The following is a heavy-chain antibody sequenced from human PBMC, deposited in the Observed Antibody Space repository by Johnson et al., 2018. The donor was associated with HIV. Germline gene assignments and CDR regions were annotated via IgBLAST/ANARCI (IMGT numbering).Heavy chain of an antibody. V-gene: IGHV3-74*01. CDR2: ISSDGSRT. Sequence: VQLVESGGDLVQSGGSLRVSCVASGFTFSRHWMHWVRQAPGKGLEWVSRISSDGSRTNYADSVKGRFTISRDNAKNTMVRQMNSLRAEDTAVYYCARGTIDGSGGKCPQTDGSDVWGQGTMVTVCS. CDR3: ARGTIDGSGGKCPQTDGSDV. D-gene: IGHD2-15*01. CDR1: GFTFSRHW. J-gene: IGHJ3*01.